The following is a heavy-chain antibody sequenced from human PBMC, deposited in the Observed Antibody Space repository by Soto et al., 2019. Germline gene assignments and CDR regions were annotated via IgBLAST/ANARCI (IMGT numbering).Heavy chain of an antibody. V-gene: IGHV4-4*02. CDR3: AREIVTAGGNNYFDP. CDR1: GGTVASSHW. D-gene: IGHD2-21*02. Sequence: SETLSLTCGASGGTVASSHWWGWVRQSPGRGLEWIGNVYHTGDTNFNPSLQSRVTFSVDKSNNQFSLRLTSVTAADTAVYFCAREIVTAGGNNYFDPWGPGTLVT. CDR2: VYHTGDT. J-gene: IGHJ5*02.